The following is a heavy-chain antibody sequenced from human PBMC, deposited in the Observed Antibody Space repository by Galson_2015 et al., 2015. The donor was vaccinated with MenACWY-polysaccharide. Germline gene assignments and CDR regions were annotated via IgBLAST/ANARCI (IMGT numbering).Heavy chain of an antibody. CDR2: VSDSGSA. CDR3: ARAGRTDIVVVGYGWGFDY. V-gene: IGHV4-39*07. D-gene: IGHD2-2*01. Sequence: ETLSLTCTGSGGSISRGSHYCGWIRQPPGKGLEWIGTVSDSGSAYYNASLKSRVTISVDTSKNQFSLKLSSVTAADTAIYYCARAGRTDIVVVGYGWGFDYWGQGALVTVSS. CDR1: GGSISRGSHY. J-gene: IGHJ4*02.